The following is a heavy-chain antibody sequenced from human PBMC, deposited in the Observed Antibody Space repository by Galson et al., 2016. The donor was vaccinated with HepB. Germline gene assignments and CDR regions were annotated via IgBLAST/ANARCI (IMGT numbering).Heavy chain of an antibody. CDR3: ARGLYYYGSGPLDH. CDR1: GFTFDDYG. Sequence: SLRLSCAASGFTFDDYGMTWVRQVPGKGLEWVSGINWNGGITGYADSVKGRFTISRGNAKKNATNSLSLQMNSLRAEDTALYHCARGLYYYGSGPLDHWGQGTLVTVSS. V-gene: IGHV3-20*01. D-gene: IGHD3-10*01. J-gene: IGHJ4*02. CDR2: INWNGGIT.